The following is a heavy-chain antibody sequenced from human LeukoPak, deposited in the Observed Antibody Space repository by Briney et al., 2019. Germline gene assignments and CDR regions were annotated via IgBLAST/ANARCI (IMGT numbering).Heavy chain of an antibody. CDR1: GYTFTNYY. D-gene: IGHD3-10*01. Sequence: ASVKVSCKASGYTFTNYYIHWVRQAPGQGLEWMGWIKPDSGGTNYAQKFQGRVTMTRDTSISTAYMQLSRLRSDDTAVYYCASGPRITIEAKYYSDHWGQGTLVTVSS. CDR3: ASGPRITIEAKYYSDH. CDR2: IKPDSGGT. V-gene: IGHV1-2*02. J-gene: IGHJ4*02.